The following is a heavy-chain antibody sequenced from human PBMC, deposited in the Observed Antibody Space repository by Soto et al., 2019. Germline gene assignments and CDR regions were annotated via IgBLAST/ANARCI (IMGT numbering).Heavy chain of an antibody. Sequence: EVQLLESGGGLVQPGGSLRLSCAASGFTFSSYAMSWVRQAPGTGLEWVSAISGRGGSTYYADSVKGRFTISRDNSKNTQYRQTGSLSAVDAVVYCCATDVGYCSGGSYSAYDYYGMDFWGSGTT. CDR2: ISGRGGST. D-gene: IGHD2-15*01. J-gene: IGHJ6*04. CDR3: ATDVGYCSGGSYSAYDYYGMDF. V-gene: IGHV3-23*01. CDR1: GFTFSSYA.